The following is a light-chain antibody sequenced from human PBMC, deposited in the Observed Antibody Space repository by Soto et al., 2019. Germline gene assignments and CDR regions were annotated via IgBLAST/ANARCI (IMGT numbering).Light chain of an antibody. V-gene: IGLV2-14*01. CDR3: SSYTSSSTLYVV. CDR1: SSDVGGYNY. J-gene: IGLJ2*01. CDR2: DVS. Sequence: QSVLTQPASVSGAPGQWITISCTGTSSDVGGYNYVSWYQQHPGKAPKLMIYDVSNRPSGVSNRFSGSKSGTTASLTISGLQAEDEADYYCSSYTSSSTLYVVFGGGTKLTVL.